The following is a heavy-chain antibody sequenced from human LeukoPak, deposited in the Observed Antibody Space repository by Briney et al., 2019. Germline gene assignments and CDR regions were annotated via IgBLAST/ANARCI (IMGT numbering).Heavy chain of an antibody. Sequence: GASVKVSCKTSGYSENFYGITWVRQVAGQGLEWMGWISAQHGQTEYAPNSQDRVTMTTDTYTNTAYMELRSLRSEDTAVYYCARSSIIAAAGPYYFDYWGQGTLVTVSS. CDR2: ISAQHGQT. CDR3: ARSSIIAAAGPYYFDY. J-gene: IGHJ4*02. CDR1: GYSENFYG. D-gene: IGHD6-13*01. V-gene: IGHV1-18*01.